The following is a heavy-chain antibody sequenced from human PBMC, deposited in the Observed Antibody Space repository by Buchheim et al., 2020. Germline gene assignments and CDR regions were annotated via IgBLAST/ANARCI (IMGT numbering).Heavy chain of an antibody. V-gene: IGHV7-4-1*02. D-gene: IGHD3-22*01. CDR2: INTYTGDP. J-gene: IGHJ6*02. CDR1: GYSFTESA. Sequence: QVQLVQSGSELKKPGASVKVSCKASGYSFTESALNWIRQAPGQGLEWMGWINTYTGDPTYAQGFTGRFVFSLDTSVNTAYLQINNLRVEDTSVYYCAKDFQDRMDVWGQGTT. CDR3: AKDFQDRMDV.